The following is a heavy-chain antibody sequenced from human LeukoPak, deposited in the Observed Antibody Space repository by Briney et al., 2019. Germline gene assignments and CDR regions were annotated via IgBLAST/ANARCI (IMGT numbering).Heavy chain of an antibody. J-gene: IGHJ4*02. CDR2: INGSGRST. CDR1: GFTFSNFA. CDR3: AKGITFYYDSSGYSSDY. V-gene: IGHV3-23*01. D-gene: IGHD3-22*01. Sequence: PGGSLRLSCAASGFTFSNFAMTWVRQVPGKGLEWVSVINGSGRSTYNADSVRGRFTISRDNSKNTLYLKMNSLSAEDTAVYYCAKGITFYYDSSGYSSDYWGQGTLVTVSS.